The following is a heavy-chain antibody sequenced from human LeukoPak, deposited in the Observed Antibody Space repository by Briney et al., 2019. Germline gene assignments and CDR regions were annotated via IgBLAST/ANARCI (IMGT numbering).Heavy chain of an antibody. J-gene: IGHJ4*02. CDR1: GVSISSYY. V-gene: IGHV4-59*08. Sequence: SETLSLTCTVSGVSISSYYWSWIRQPPGKGLEWIGYIYYSGSTNYNPSLKSRVTISVDTSKNQFSLKLSSVTAADTAVYYCARHDYGDYVPYFDYWGQGTLVTVSS. CDR3: ARHDYGDYVPYFDY. CDR2: IYYSGST. D-gene: IGHD4-17*01.